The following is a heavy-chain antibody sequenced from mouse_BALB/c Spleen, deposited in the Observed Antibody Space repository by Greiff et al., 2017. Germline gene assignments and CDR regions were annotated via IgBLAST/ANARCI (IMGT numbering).Heavy chain of an antibody. CDR3: ARGDYDYWFAY. Sequence: QVQLQQPGAELVKPGASVKMSCKASGYTFTSYNMHWVKQTPGQGLEWIGAIYPGNGDTSYNQKFKGKATLTADKSSSTAYMQLSSLTSEDSAVYYCARGDYDYWFAYWGQGTLVTVSA. CDR1: GYTFTSYN. D-gene: IGHD2-4*01. V-gene: IGHV1-12*01. J-gene: IGHJ3*01. CDR2: IYPGNGDT.